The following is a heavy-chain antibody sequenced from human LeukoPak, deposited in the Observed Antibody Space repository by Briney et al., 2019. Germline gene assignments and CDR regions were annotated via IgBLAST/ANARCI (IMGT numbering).Heavy chain of an antibody. CDR3: ARGTYNWNVAVFDY. Sequence: SETLSLTCTVSGGSISSYYWSWIRQPPGKGLEWIGEIYHSGSTNYNPSLKSRVTISVDKSKNQFSLKLSSVTAADTAVYYCARGTYNWNVAVFDYWGQGTLVTVSS. CDR2: IYHSGST. CDR1: GGSISSYY. D-gene: IGHD1-20*01. V-gene: IGHV4-59*12. J-gene: IGHJ4*02.